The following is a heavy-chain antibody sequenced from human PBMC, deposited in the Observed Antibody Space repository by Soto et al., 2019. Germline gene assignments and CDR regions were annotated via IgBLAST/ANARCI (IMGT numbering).Heavy chain of an antibody. V-gene: IGHV3-9*01. CDR1: GFTFDDYA. CDR2: ISWNSASI. J-gene: IGHJ4*02. CDR3: VNSYAARGWYEGSDY. Sequence: GGSLRLSCAASGFTFDDYAMHWVRQVPGKGLEWVSGISWNSASIGYADSVKGRFTTSRDNAKNSLYLEMNSLRVEDTAVYYCVNSYAARGWYEGSDYWGRGTVVTVSS. D-gene: IGHD6-19*01.